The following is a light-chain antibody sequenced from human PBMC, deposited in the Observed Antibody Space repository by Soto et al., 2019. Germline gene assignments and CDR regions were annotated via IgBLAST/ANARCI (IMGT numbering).Light chain of an antibody. CDR2: EVT. Sequence: QSALTQPASVSGSPGQSITISCTGTSSDVGSHNFVSWYQQRPGKAPKLMIFEVTKRPSGVSSRFSGSKSGNTASLTISGLQAEDEADYYCSSYTITNTYVFGTGTKLTVL. CDR3: SSYTITNTYV. V-gene: IGLV2-14*02. CDR1: SSDVGSHNF. J-gene: IGLJ1*01.